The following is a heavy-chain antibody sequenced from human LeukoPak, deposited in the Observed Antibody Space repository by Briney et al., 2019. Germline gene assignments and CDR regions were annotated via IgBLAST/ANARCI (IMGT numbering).Heavy chain of an antibody. V-gene: IGHV1-2*02. CDR2: INPNSGGT. CDR1: GYTFTNYY. Sequence: GASVKVSCKASGYTFTNYYMHWVRQAPGQGLEWMGWINPNSGGTNYAQKFQGRVTMTRDTSISTAYMELSRLRSDDTAVYYCARVVVPAAAFDPWGQGTLVTVSS. D-gene: IGHD2-2*01. J-gene: IGHJ5*02. CDR3: ARVVVPAAAFDP.